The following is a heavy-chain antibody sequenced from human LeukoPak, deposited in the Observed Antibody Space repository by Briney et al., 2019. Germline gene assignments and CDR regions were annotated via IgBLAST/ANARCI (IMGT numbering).Heavy chain of an antibody. CDR1: GFTFSSYA. Sequence: GGSLRLSCAASGFTFSSYAMHWVRQAPGKGLEWVAVISYDGSNKYYADSVKGRFTISRDNSKNTLYLQMNSLRAEDTAVYYCARTPGVYCSSTSCPGTWGQGTLVTVSS. CDR2: ISYDGSNK. V-gene: IGHV3-30*04. J-gene: IGHJ5*02. CDR3: ARTPGVYCSSTSCPGT. D-gene: IGHD2-2*01.